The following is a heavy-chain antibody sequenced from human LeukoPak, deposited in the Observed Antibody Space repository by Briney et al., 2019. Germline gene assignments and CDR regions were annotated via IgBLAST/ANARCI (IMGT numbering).Heavy chain of an antibody. CDR2: ISSSRSYN. Sequence: GSLRLSCAASGFTFSSYSINWVRQAPGKGLEWVSSISSSRSYNYYADSVKGRFTISRDNAKNSLYLQMNRLRAEDTAMYYCVRGSPADDYYDSSGLKRDAFDIWGQGTMVTVSS. D-gene: IGHD3-22*01. J-gene: IGHJ3*02. CDR3: VRGSPADDYYDSSGLKRDAFDI. V-gene: IGHV3-21*01. CDR1: GFTFSSYS.